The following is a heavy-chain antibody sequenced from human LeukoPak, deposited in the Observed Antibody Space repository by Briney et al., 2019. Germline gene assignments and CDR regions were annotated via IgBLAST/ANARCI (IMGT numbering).Heavy chain of an antibody. Sequence: GESLKISCKGSGYSFTSYWIGWVRQMPGKGLEWMGIIYPGDSDARYSPSFQGQVTISADKSISTAYLQWSSLKASDTAMYYCARGRGDSWSDTDQPCDYWGQGTLVTVSS. D-gene: IGHD3-3*01. V-gene: IGHV5-51*01. CDR1: GYSFTSYW. J-gene: IGHJ4*02. CDR2: IYPGDSDA. CDR3: ARGRGDSWSDTDQPCDY.